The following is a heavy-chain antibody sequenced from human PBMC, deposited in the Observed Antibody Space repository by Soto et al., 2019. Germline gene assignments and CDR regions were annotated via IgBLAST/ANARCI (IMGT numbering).Heavy chain of an antibody. J-gene: IGHJ5*02. D-gene: IGHD2-2*01. Sequence: GGSLRISCAAPGSTFHNPCMQWVGHALGTALEWVGRIKSKTDGGTTDYAAPVKGRFTISRDDSKNTLYLQMNSLKTEDTAVYYCTTDRAVLVPAAMAKDSNWFDPWGQGT. CDR1: GSTFHNPC. CDR3: TTDRAVLVPAAMAKDSNWFDP. V-gene: IGHV3-15*07. CDR2: IKSKTDGGTT.